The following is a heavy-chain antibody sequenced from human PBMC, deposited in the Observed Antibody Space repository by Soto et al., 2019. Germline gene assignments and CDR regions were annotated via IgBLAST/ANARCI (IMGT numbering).Heavy chain of an antibody. CDR3: GRGFCSAGSCFWFDL. D-gene: IGHD2-15*01. CDR2: INPIGGTP. J-gene: IGHJ5*02. V-gene: IGHV1-46*03. CDR1: GYTFTNYY. Sequence: ASVKVSCKASGYTFTNYYMHWVRQAPGQGLEWMGIINPIGGTPTSAQKFQGRLTMTKDTSTSTVYLELSSLRPEDTAVYYCGRGFCSAGSCFWFDLWGQGTLVTVSS.